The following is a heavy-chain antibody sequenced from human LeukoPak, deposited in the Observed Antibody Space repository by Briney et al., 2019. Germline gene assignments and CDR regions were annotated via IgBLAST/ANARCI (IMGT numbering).Heavy chain of an antibody. D-gene: IGHD1-26*01. CDR2: ISWNSGSI. J-gene: IGHJ6*03. CDR3: AKDIRRIREYYYYMDV. CDR1: GFTFDDYA. V-gene: IGHV3-9*03. Sequence: GRSLRLSCAASGFTFDDYAMHCVRQAPGKGLEWVAGISWNSGSIGYADSVKGRFTISRDNAKNSLYLQMNSLRAEDMALYYCAKDIRRIREYYYYMDVWGKGTTVTVSS.